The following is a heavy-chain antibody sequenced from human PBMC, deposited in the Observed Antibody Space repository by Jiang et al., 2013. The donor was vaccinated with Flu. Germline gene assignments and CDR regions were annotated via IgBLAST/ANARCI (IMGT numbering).Heavy chain of an antibody. Sequence: ASGGTFSSYAISWVRQAPGQGLEWMGGIIPIFGTANYAQKFQGRVTITADKSTSTAYMELSSLRSEDTAVYYCARDLDSSLHYFDYWGQGTLVTVSS. V-gene: IGHV1-69*06. D-gene: IGHD6-13*01. J-gene: IGHJ4*02. CDR3: ARDLDSSLHYFDY. CDR1: GGTFSSYA. CDR2: IIPIFGTA.